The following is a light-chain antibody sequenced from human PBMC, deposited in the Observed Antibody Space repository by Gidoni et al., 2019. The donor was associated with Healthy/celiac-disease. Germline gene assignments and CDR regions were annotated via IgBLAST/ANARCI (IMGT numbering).Light chain of an antibody. CDR3: QQYCSTPWT. CDR1: QSVLYSSNNKNY. CDR2: WAS. J-gene: IGKJ1*01. V-gene: IGKV4-1*01. Sequence: DIVMPQSPDSLAVSLGERSTINCKSSQSVLYSSNNKNYLAWYQQKPGQPPKLLIYWASTRGSGVPDRFSGSGSGTDFTLTISSLQAEDVAVYYCQQYCSTPWTFGQGTKVEIK.